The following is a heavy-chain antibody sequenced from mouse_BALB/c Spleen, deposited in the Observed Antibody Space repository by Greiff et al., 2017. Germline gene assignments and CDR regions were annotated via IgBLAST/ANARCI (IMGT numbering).Heavy chain of an antibody. V-gene: IGHV3-2*02. CDR3: AREEVYYGSSYAMDY. D-gene: IGHD1-1*01. CDR1: GYSITSDYA. J-gene: IGHJ4*01. Sequence: DVKLQESGPGLVKPSQSLSLTCTVTGYSITSDYAWNWIRQFPGNKLEWMGYISYSGSTSYNPSLKSRISITRDTSKNQFSLQLNSVTTEDTATYYCAREEVYYGSSYAMDYWGQGTSVTVSS. CDR2: ISYSGST.